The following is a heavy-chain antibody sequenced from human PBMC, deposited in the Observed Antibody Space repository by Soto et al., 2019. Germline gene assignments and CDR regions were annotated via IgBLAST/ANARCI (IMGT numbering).Heavy chain of an antibody. V-gene: IGHV3-7*01. CDR1: GFTFGDFW. J-gene: IGHJ4*02. CDR3: ATETYWSFDH. CDR2: VEPDGSDK. Sequence: GGSLRLSCAASGFTFGDFWMSWVRQAPGKGLEWVANVEPDGSDKYYVDSVKGRFTISRDNAKDSLYLQLSSLRAEDTAVYYCATETYWSFDHWGQGAMVTVSS. D-gene: IGHD2-8*02.